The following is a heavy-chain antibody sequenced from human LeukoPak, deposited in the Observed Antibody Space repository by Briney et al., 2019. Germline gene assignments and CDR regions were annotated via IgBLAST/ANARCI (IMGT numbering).Heavy chain of an antibody. CDR3: AGADSRIVAVPAAMSRRSCFDP. D-gene: IGHD2-2*01. CDR2: INPNSGGT. V-gene: IGHV1-2*02. J-gene: IGHJ5*02. CDR1: GYTFTGYY. Sequence: ASVQVSCKASGYTFTGYYMHWVRPAPGQGLEGMGWINPNSGGTNYAQKFQGRVTMTRDTSSRAAYMELSRLRSDDRDVYFFAGADSRIVAVPAAMSRRSCFDPWGQGTLVTVSS.